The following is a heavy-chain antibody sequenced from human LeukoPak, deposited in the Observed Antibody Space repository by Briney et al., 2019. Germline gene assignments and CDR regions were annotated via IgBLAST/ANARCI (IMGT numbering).Heavy chain of an antibody. D-gene: IGHD3-16*01. J-gene: IGHJ3*01. CDR3: ARDYDYFSGHNLDAFDV. V-gene: IGHV3-7*01. Sequence: PGGSLRLSCVASGFTFVGYRMSWVRHAPGKGLEWVPRIREDSSTRCYADSVKGRFTISRDNAKNSLYLQMNSLRVEDMAVYYCARDYDYFSGHNLDAFDVWGQGTTVTVSS. CDR2: IREDSSTR. CDR1: GFTFVGYR.